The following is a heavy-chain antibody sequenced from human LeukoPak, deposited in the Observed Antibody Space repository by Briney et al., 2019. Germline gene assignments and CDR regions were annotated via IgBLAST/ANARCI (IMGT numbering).Heavy chain of an antibody. V-gene: IGHV3-74*01. Sequence: GGSLRISCVASGFTFSSYWMHWVRQAPGKGLVWVSRINSDGSSTRYADSVKGRFTSSRDNAKKTLYLQMNSLRAEDTAVYYCARTHYGDYGLWGQGTLVTVSS. CDR1: GFTFSSYW. D-gene: IGHD4-17*01. J-gene: IGHJ4*02. CDR2: INSDGSST. CDR3: ARTHYGDYGL.